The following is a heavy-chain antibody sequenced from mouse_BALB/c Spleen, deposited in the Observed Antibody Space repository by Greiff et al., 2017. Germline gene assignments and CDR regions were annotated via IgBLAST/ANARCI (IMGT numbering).Heavy chain of an antibody. J-gene: IGHJ3*01. CDR3: ARKEEYGNYWFAY. V-gene: IGHV1-9*01. CDR1: GYTFSSYW. CDR2: ILPGSGST. Sequence: VQRVESGAELMKPGASVKISCKATGYTFSSYWIEWVKQRPGHGLEWIGEILPGSGSTNYNEKFKGKATFTADTSSNTAYMQLSSLTSEDSAVYYCARKEEYGNYWFAYWGQGTLVTVSA. D-gene: IGHD2-10*02.